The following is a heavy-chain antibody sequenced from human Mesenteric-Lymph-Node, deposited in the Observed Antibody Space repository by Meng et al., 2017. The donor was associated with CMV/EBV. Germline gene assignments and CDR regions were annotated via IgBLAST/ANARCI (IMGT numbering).Heavy chain of an antibody. Sequence: GESLKISCAASGFIFRSHAMSWVRQAPGKGLEWVSTIGSSGGTTYNADSVKGRFTISRDTSKNTLYLQMNNLRAEDTAVYHCAKADCGRSGCKLIDYWGQGTLVTVSS. CDR2: IGSSGGTT. CDR3: AKADCGRSGCKLIDY. CDR1: GFIFRSHA. V-gene: IGHV3-23*01. D-gene: IGHD6-19*01. J-gene: IGHJ4*02.